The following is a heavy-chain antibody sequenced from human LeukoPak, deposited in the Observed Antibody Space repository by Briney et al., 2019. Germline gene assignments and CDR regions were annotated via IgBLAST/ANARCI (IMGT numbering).Heavy chain of an antibody. CDR2: INHSGST. CDR3: ARQGVITRITMVRGVIRP. V-gene: IGHV4-34*01. D-gene: IGHD3-10*01. J-gene: IGHJ5*02. Sequence: KPSETLSLTRAVYGGSFSGYYWSWIRQPPGKGLEWIGEINHSGSTNYNPSLKSRVTISVDTSKNQFSLKLSSVTAADTAVYYCARQGVITRITMVRGVIRPWGQGTLVTVSS. CDR1: GGSFSGYY.